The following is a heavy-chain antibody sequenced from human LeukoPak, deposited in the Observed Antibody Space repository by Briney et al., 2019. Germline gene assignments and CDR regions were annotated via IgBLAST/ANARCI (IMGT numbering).Heavy chain of an antibody. V-gene: IGHV1-69*06. CDR2: IIPIFGTA. D-gene: IGHD4-17*01. CDR1: GGTFSSYA. Sequence: GSSVKVSCKASGGTFSSYAVSWVRQAPGQGLEWMGGIIPIFGTANYAQKFQGRVTITADKSTSTAYMELSSLRSEDTAVYYCARPRAPVTRISSFDIWGQGTMVTVSS. CDR3: ARPRAPVTRISSFDI. J-gene: IGHJ3*02.